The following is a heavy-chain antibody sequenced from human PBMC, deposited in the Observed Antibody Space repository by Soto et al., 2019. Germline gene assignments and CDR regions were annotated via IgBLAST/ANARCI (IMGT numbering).Heavy chain of an antibody. J-gene: IGHJ4*02. CDR3: ARLDIVVVPAAPPLFLFDY. Sequence: QLQLQESGPGLVKPSETLSLTCTVSGGSISSSSYYWGWIRQPPGKGLEWIGSIYYSGSTYYNPSLKSRGPIAVDTSKYQFSLQLSSVTAADTAVYYCARLDIVVVPAAPPLFLFDYWGQGTLVTVSS. D-gene: IGHD2-2*03. CDR1: GGSISSSSYY. V-gene: IGHV4-39*01. CDR2: IYYSGST.